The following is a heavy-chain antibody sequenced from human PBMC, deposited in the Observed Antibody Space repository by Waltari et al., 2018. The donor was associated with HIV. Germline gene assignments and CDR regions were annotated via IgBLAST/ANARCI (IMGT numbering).Heavy chain of an antibody. Sequence: QVHLVESGGAVVQSGKSLRLSCAASGFNFSNYAMHWVRQGPGEGLEWLLVNWADVSHESYADFAKGRFTISRDDSDNTLFLYLSGLRADDTAVYYCARDQHSATNYYGLDVWGQGTTVTVS. CDR2: NWADVSHE. V-gene: IGHV3-33*02. D-gene: IGHD3-10*01. CDR3: ARDQHSATNYYGLDV. J-gene: IGHJ6*02. CDR1: GFNFSNYA.